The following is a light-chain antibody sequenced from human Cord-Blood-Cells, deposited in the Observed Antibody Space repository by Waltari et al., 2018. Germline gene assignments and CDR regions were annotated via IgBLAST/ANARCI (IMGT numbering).Light chain of an antibody. J-gene: IGLJ2*01. CDR1: SSNIGAGYD. Sequence: QSLLTQPPSVSGAPGQCVTIPCTGSSSNIGAGYDVHWHQQLPGTTPKLHINGNSKRPPGVPDRFSGTTSGTSASLAITGLQAEDEADYYCQSYDSSLSGSVVFGGGTKLTVL. CDR3: QSYDSSLSGSVV. V-gene: IGLV1-40*01. CDR2: GNS.